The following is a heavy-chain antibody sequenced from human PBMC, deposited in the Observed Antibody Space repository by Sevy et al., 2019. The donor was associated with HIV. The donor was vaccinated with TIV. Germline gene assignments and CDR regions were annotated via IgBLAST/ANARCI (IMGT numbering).Heavy chain of an antibody. CDR1: GFTFINYG. Sequence: GGSLRLSCAASGFTFINYGMYWVRQAPGKGLEWVAFVSSDESNKYYVESVKGRFTISRDNSKNTLYLQMNSLRPEVRAVYYCARDAQRLPLGELSRIPSARGGMDVWGQGIAVTVSS. V-gene: IGHV3-33*07. D-gene: IGHD3-16*02. CDR2: VSSDESNK. CDR3: ARDAQRLPLGELSRIPSARGGMDV. J-gene: IGHJ6*02.